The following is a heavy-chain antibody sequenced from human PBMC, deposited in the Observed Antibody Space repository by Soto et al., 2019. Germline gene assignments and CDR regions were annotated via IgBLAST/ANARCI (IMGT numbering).Heavy chain of an antibody. D-gene: IGHD3-16*01. CDR1: GFTFSSYA. V-gene: IGHV3-23*01. CDR2: VSRAGTYT. CDR3: VKYTVTEDLGES. J-gene: IGHJ5*02. Sequence: EVQLLESGGDVVRPGGSLRLSCAASGFTFSSYAMGWVRQAPGKGLEWVAGVSRAGTYTFYADSVRGLFSISRANSRDTVDLYMNALRGDDTAVYFCVKYTVTEDLGESWGQGTLVSVSS.